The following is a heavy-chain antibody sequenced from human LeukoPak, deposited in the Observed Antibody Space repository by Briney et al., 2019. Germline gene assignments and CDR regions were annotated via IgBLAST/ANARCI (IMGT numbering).Heavy chain of an antibody. J-gene: IGHJ3*02. D-gene: IGHD2-2*01. Sequence: GASVKVSCKASGYTFTSYGISWVRQAPRQGLEWMGWISAYNGNTNYAQKLQGRVTMTTDTSTSTAYMELRSLRSDDTAVYYCAIDPPLVVPAAMGRAFDIWGQGTMVTVSS. CDR3: AIDPPLVVPAAMGRAFDI. CDR2: ISAYNGNT. CDR1: GYTFTSYG. V-gene: IGHV1-18*01.